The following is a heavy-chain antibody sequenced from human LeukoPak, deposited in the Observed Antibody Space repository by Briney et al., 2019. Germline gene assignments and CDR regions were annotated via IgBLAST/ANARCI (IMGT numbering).Heavy chain of an antibody. CDR1: GGSISSSPYY. D-gene: IGHD3-22*01. J-gene: IGHJ4*02. Sequence: PSETLSLTCTVSGGSISSSPYYWSWIRQPPGKGLEWIGSMYHSGSTYYNPSLKSRVTISVDTSKNQFSLKLRSVTAADRTVYYCARSSSGYLRYYFDYWGQGTLVTVSS. CDR3: ARSSSGYLRYYFDY. CDR2: MYHSGST. V-gene: IGHV4-39*07.